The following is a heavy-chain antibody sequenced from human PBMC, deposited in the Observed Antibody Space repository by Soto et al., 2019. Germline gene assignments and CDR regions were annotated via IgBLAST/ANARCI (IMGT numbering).Heavy chain of an antibody. CDR2: IIPIFGTA. J-gene: IGHJ6*02. V-gene: IGHV1-69*06. D-gene: IGHD3-10*01. CDR3: ATGGHLHYYYYYGMDV. Sequence: SVKVSCKASGGTFSSYAISWVRQAPGQGLEWMGGIIPIFGTANYAQKFQGRVTITADKSTSTAYMELSSLRSEDTAVYYCATGGHLHYYYYYGMDVWGQGTTVTVSS. CDR1: GGTFSSYA.